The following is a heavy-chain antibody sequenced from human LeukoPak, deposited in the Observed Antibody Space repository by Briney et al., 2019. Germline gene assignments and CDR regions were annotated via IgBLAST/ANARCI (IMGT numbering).Heavy chain of an antibody. CDR1: GFTFTDYL. CDR3: ARGLTFKHWFDP. D-gene: IGHD2/OR15-2a*01. Sequence: GGSLRLSCAASGFTFTDYLMTWVRQAPGKGLEWVADIKADGSEKYYVDSVKGRFTILRDNAKNSLYLQMNSLRAEDTAVYYCARGLTFKHWFDPWGQGTLVTVSS. CDR2: IKADGSEK. V-gene: IGHV3-7*01. J-gene: IGHJ5*02.